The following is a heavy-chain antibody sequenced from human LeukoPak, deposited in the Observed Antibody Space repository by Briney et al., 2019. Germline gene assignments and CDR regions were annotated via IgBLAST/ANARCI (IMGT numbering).Heavy chain of an antibody. CDR2: IYYSGIT. CDR3: GRHGYCSGGSCYWDY. V-gene: IGHV4-59*08. Sequence: SETLSLTCIVSGGSISPYYWSWIRQPPGSGLEWIAYIYYSGITSYNPSLKSRIAISVDTSNNEVSLKLSSVTAADTAVYYCGRHGYCSGGSCYWDYWGQGTLVTVSS. CDR1: GGSISPYY. D-gene: IGHD2-15*01. J-gene: IGHJ4*02.